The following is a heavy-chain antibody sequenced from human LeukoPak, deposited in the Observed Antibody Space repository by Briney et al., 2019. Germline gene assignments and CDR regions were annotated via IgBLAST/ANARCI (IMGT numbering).Heavy chain of an antibody. J-gene: IGHJ4*02. CDR3: ARDHYDFWSGYWIDY. CDR1: GFTFSSNY. D-gene: IGHD3-3*01. CDR2: IYRGGRT. V-gene: IGHV3-66*02. Sequence: PGGSLRLSCAASGFTFSSNYMSGVRQAPGKGREGVSGIYRGGRTYYADSVKGRFTISRDNSKNTLYLQMNSLRAEDTAVYYCARDHYDFWSGYWIDYWGQGTLVTVSS.